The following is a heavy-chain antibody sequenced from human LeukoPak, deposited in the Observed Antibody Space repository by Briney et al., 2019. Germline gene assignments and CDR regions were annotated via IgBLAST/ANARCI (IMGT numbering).Heavy chain of an antibody. CDR3: ARSGGLQKFDY. Sequence: GGSLRLSCAASEFTFSNYALHWVRQAPGKGLQWVAVISYDGNTIHYADSVKGRFIISRDASKNTLYLQMNSLRAEDTAVYYCARSGGLQKFDYWGQGTLVTVSS. CDR1: EFTFSNYA. D-gene: IGHD4-11*01. V-gene: IGHV3-30-3*01. CDR2: ISYDGNTI. J-gene: IGHJ4*02.